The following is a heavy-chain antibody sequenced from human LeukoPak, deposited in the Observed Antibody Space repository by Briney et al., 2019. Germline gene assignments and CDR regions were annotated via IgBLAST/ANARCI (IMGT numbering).Heavy chain of an antibody. CDR1: GFTFDDYA. V-gene: IGHV3-9*01. Sequence: GRSLRLSCAASGFTFDDYAMHWVRQAPGKGLEWVSGISWNSGSIGYADSVKGRFTISRDNAKNSLYLQMNSLRAEDTAVYYSARDRNWGMTMVRGVYDAFDIWGQGTMVTVSS. D-gene: IGHD3-10*01. CDR2: ISWNSGSI. J-gene: IGHJ3*02. CDR3: ARDRNWGMTMVRGVYDAFDI.